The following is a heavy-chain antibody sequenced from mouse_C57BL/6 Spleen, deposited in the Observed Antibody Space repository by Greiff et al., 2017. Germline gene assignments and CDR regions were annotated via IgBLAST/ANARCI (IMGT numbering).Heavy chain of an antibody. D-gene: IGHD1-1*01. Sequence: DVHLVESGGGSVKPGGSLKLSCAASGFTFSSYAMSWVRQTPEKRLEWVATISDGGSYTYYPDNVKGRFTISRDNAKNNLYLQMSHLKSEDTAMYYCAREGNYYGSEGYAMDYWGQGTSVTVSS. V-gene: IGHV5-4*01. J-gene: IGHJ4*01. CDR1: GFTFSSYA. CDR2: ISDGGSYT. CDR3: AREGNYYGSEGYAMDY.